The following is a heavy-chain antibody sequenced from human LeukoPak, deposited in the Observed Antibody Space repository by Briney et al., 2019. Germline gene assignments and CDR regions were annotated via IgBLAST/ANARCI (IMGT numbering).Heavy chain of an antibody. CDR2: ISRSGATI. CDR3: SRDRGGGDIYFDY. CDR1: GFTFSGYG. Sequence: GGSLRLSCAASGFTFSGYGMNWVRQAPGKGPELISYISRSGATIYYADSVKGRFTISRDNAKNSLYLQMSSLGAEDTAIYYCSRDRGGGDIYFDYWGQGTLVTVSS. V-gene: IGHV3-48*03. D-gene: IGHD2-21*02. J-gene: IGHJ4*02.